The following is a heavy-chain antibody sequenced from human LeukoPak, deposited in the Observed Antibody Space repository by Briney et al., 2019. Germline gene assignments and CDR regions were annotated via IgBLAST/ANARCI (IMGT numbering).Heavy chain of an antibody. Sequence: PGGSLRLSCVGSGFSFRTYSINWVRQAPGKGLEWLAFIRYDGSNTYYADSVKGRFTVSRDDSKNTLYLQMNSLRGDDTAVYYCAKDGTSYYYIYYWGQGTLVTVSS. CDR3: AKDGTSYYYIYY. J-gene: IGHJ4*02. D-gene: IGHD2/OR15-2a*01. V-gene: IGHV3-30*02. CDR2: IRYDGSNT. CDR1: GFSFRTYS.